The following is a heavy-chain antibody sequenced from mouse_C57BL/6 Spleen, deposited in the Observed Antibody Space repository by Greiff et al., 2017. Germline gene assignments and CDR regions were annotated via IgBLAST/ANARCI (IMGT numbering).Heavy chain of an antibody. CDR1: GFNIKDDY. CDR3: TTAVVATGYYAMDY. D-gene: IGHD1-1*01. CDR2: IDPENGDT. J-gene: IGHJ4*01. V-gene: IGHV14-4*01. Sequence: EVKLVESGAELVRPGASVKLSCTASGFNIKDDYMHWVKQRPEQGLEWIGWIDPENGDTEYASKFQGKATITADTSSNTAYLQLSSLTSEDTAVYYCTTAVVATGYYAMDYWGQGTSVTVSS.